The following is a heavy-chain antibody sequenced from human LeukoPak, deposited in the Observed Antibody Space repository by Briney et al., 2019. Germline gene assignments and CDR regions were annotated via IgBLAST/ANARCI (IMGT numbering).Heavy chain of an antibody. D-gene: IGHD2-21*02. V-gene: IGHV3-30*18. J-gene: IGHJ4*02. Sequence: PGGSLRLSCAASGFTFSNYGMHWVRQAPGKGLEWVAVISYDGSNKYYADSVKGRFTISRDNSKNTLYLQMNSLGTEDTAVYYCAKEASYCGGDCYSGSDYWGQGTLVTVSS. CDR2: ISYDGSNK. CDR1: GFTFSNYG. CDR3: AKEASYCGGDCYSGSDY.